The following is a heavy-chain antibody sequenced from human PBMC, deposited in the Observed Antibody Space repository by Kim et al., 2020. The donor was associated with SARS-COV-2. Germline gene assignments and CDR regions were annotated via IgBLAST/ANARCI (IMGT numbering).Heavy chain of an antibody. J-gene: IGHJ4*02. D-gene: IGHD3-10*01. V-gene: IGHV3-21*01. CDR1: GFTFNTYT. CDR2: VSGSSDER. CDR3: ARGRRGSGTYFIDY. Sequence: GGSLRLSCAASGFTFNTYTMNWVRQPPGKGLECVSFVSGSSDERYYADSVKGRFTISRDNAENSLYLQMNSLRVEDTAVYFCARGRRGSGTYFIDYWGQG.